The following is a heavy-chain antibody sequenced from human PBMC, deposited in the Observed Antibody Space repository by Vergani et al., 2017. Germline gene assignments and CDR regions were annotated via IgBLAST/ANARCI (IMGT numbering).Heavy chain of an antibody. Sequence: QVQLVESGGGVVQPGRSLRLSCAASGFTFSSYAMHWVRQGPGKGLEWVAVISYDGSNKYYADSVKGRFTISRDNSKNTLYLQMNSLRAEDTAVYYCARGYSGYDFVAFDYWGQGTLVTVSS. CDR1: GFTFSSYA. J-gene: IGHJ4*02. CDR3: ARGYSGYDFVAFDY. D-gene: IGHD5-12*01. V-gene: IGHV3-30*01. CDR2: ISYDGSNK.